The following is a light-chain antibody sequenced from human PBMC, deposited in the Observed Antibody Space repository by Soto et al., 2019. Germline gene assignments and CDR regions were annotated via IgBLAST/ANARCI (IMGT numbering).Light chain of an antibody. CDR2: DNN. CDR3: GSWDSSLSADV. J-gene: IGLJ1*01. CDR1: SSNIGGNS. V-gene: IGLV1-51*01. Sequence: QSVMTQPPSVSAAPGQKVTISCSGSSSNIGGNSVSWYQQLPGTAPKLVIYDNNKRPSGIPDRFSGSKSGTSATLGITGFQTADDADYYCGSWDSSLSADVFGTGTKLTVL.